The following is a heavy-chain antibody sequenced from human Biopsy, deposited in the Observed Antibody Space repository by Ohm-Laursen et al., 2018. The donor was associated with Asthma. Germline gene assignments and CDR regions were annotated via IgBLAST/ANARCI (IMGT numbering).Heavy chain of an antibody. CDR1: GRHFGSYN. V-gene: IGHV3-30-3*01. Sequence: SLRLSCSASGRHFGSYNMHWVRQAPGKGLEWVAIISYDGTNTYYADSVKGRFTISRDNSKNTLYLQMNGLKAEDTAVYYCARDSPSGSDFDYYYFDYWGQGSLVTVSS. CDR2: ISYDGTNT. J-gene: IGHJ4*02. CDR3: ARDSPSGSDFDYYYFDY. D-gene: IGHD5-12*01.